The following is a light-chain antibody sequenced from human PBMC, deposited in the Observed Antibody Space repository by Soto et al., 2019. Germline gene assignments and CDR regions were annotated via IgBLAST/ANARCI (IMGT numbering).Light chain of an antibody. CDR3: QQYHHWWT. V-gene: IGKV3-15*01. CDR1: QSVSSD. J-gene: IGKJ1*01. CDR2: GAS. Sequence: EIVLTQSPATLSVSPGERATLSCRASQSVSSDLAWYQQKPGQAPRILIYGASTRATGIPDRLTGSDSGTEFILTISSLQSEDFAVYYCQQYHHWWTFGQGTKVDIK.